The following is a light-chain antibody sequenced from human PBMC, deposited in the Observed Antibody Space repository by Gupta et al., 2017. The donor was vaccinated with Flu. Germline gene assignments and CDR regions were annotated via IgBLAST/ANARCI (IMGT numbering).Light chain of an antibody. CDR2: KAS. V-gene: IGKV1-5*03. Sequence: GDRVTITCRASQSINNWLAWYQQKPGEAPKLLIYKASSVESGVPSRFSGSGSGTEFTLTISSLQPDDFATYYCQQYNSYPLTFGGGTKVEIK. CDR3: QQYNSYPLT. J-gene: IGKJ4*01. CDR1: QSINNW.